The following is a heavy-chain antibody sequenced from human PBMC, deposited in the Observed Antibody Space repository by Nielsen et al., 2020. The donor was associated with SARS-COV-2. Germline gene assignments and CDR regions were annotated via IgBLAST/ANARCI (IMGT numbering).Heavy chain of an antibody. J-gene: IGHJ4*02. V-gene: IGHV4-59*01. D-gene: IGHD5-24*01. CDR2: IYYSGST. CDR1: GGSISSYY. CDR3: ARGGDGYPIDY. Sequence: SETLSLTCTVSGGSISSYYWSWIRQPPGKGLEWIGYIYYSGSTNYNPSLKSRVTISVDTSKNQFSLKLSSVTAADTAVYYCARGGDGYPIDYWGQGTLVTVSS.